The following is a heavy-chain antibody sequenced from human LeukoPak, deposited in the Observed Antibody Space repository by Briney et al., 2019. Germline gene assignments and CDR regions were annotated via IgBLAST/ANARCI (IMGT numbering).Heavy chain of an antibody. V-gene: IGHV4-59*01. J-gene: IGHJ5*02. CDR3: ARGDKAVTFGGVIVPFDP. CDR2: IYYSGTT. CDR1: GGSISSFY. D-gene: IGHD3-16*02. Sequence: SETLSLTCTVSGGSISSFYWSWIRQPPGKGLEWVGYIYYSGTTNYNPSLESRVTISVATSKNQFSLKLSSVTTADTAVYYCARGDKAVTFGGVIVPFDPWGQGTLVTVSS.